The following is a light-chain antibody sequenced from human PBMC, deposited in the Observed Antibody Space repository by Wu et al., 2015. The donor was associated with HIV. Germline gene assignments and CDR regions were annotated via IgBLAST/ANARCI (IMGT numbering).Light chain of an antibody. V-gene: IGKV3-20*01. CDR1: QSVTSSY. J-gene: IGKJ1*01. CDR2: NAS. Sequence: EIVLTQSPGTLSLSPGERATLSCGASQSVTSSYLAWYQQKAGQAPRLLIYNASRRATGVPDRFSGSESGTDFTLTISRLEPEDSAVYYCQQYGRSPGTFGQGTKVEIK. CDR3: QQYGRSPGT.